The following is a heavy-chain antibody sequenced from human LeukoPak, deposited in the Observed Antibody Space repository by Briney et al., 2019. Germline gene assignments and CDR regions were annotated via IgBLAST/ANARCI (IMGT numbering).Heavy chain of an antibody. D-gene: IGHD3-10*01. CDR2: IYHSGST. J-gene: IGHJ5*02. CDR1: GYSISSGYY. CDR3: ARDPMVRGVITHHIWFDP. Sequence: SETLSLTCTVSGYSISSGYYWGWIRQPPGKGLEWIGSIYHSGSTYYNPSLKSRVTISVDTSKNQFSLKLSSVTAADTAVYYCARDPMVRGVITHHIWFDPWGQGTLVTVSS. V-gene: IGHV4-38-2*02.